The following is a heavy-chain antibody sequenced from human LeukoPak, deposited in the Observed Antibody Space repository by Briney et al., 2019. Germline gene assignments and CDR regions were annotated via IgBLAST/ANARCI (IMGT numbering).Heavy chain of an antibody. CDR1: GFIFSTYY. CDR3: ARVGYDFDD. D-gene: IGHD1-1*01. Sequence: ASVKVSCKASGFIFSTYYMHWLRQAPGQGPEWMGVINPSGSATVYAQKFQGRVNMTRDTSTSTVYMELSSLTSDDTAVYYCARVGYDFDDWGQGTLVSVSS. J-gene: IGHJ4*01. CDR2: INPSGSAT. V-gene: IGHV1-46*01.